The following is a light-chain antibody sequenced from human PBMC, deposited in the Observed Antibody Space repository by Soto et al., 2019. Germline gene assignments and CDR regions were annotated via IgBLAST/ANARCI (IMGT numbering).Light chain of an antibody. V-gene: IGKV3-15*01. CDR2: DAS. Sequence: IVMTQSPATLSVSPGERATLSCRASQSVSRYLAWYQQKPGQAPRLLMYDASARAAGIPLRFSGSGSGTEFTLTISSLQSEDFGVYYCQQTKDWPATFGQGTKVDIK. J-gene: IGKJ1*01. CDR1: QSVSRY. CDR3: QQTKDWPAT.